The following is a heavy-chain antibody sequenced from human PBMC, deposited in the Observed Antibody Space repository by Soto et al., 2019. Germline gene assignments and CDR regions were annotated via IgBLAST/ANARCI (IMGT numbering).Heavy chain of an antibody. CDR1: GGTFSSYA. CDR2: IIPIFGTA. J-gene: IGHJ6*02. CDR3: ARPRKPTIFGVVIIPAYYYYYGMDV. D-gene: IGHD3-3*01. V-gene: IGHV1-69*13. Sequence: SVKVSCKASGGTFSSYAISWVRQAPGQGLEWMGGIIPIFGTANYAQKFQGRVTITADESTSTADMELSSLRSEDTAVYYCARPRKPTIFGVVIIPAYYYYYGMDVWGQGTTVTVSS.